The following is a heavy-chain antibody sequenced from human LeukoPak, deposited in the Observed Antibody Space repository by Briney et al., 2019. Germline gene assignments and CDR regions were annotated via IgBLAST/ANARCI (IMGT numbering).Heavy chain of an antibody. D-gene: IGHD3-9*01. CDR1: GFIFSNYG. CDR3: ARSSGLRYSGGDAFDI. Sequence: GGSLRLSCAASGFIFSNYGMHWVRQAPGKGLDWVAFIRYDGSNKYYADSVKGRFTISRDNSKNTVYLQMNSLRAEDTAVYYCARSSGLRYSGGDAFDIWGQGTMVTVSS. J-gene: IGHJ3*02. CDR2: IRYDGSNK. V-gene: IGHV3-30*02.